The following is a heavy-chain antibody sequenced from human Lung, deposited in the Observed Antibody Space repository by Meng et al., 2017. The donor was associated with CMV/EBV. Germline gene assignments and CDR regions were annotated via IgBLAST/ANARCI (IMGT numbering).Heavy chain of an antibody. V-gene: IGHV3-21*01. J-gene: IGHJ4*02. CDR2: ISSSSRYI. CDR3: ASRMGTGYTSD. Sequence: ESLKISCAASGFTFSGYSMNWVRQAPGKGLEWVSRISSSSRYIYYADSLKGRFTISRDNAENSLYLPMNNLRAADTAVSYCASRMGTGYTSDWGQGTLITVSS. D-gene: IGHD6-19*01. CDR1: GFTFSGYS.